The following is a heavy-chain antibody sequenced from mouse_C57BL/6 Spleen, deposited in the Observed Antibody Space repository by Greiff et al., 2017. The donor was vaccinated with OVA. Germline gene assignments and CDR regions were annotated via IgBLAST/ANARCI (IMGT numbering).Heavy chain of an antibody. CDR2: IWRGGST. CDR1: GFSLTSYG. D-gene: IGHD1-1*01. CDR3: AKRDGSSPAGFAY. J-gene: IGHJ3*01. V-gene: IGHV2-5*01. Sequence: QVQLQQSGPGLVQPSQSLSITCTVSGFSLTSYGVHWVRQSPGKGLEWLGVIWRGGSTAYNAAFMSRLSITKDNSKSQVFCKMNSLQADDTAIYYCAKRDGSSPAGFAYWGQGTLVTVSA.